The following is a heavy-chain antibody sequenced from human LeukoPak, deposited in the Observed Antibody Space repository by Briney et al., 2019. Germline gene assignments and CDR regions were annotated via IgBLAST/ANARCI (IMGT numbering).Heavy chain of an antibody. CDR1: GGSFSGYY. V-gene: IGHV4-34*01. CDR2: INHSGGT. J-gene: IGHJ4*02. CDR3: ARLHRKYCSSTSCYAGYFDY. D-gene: IGHD2-2*01. Sequence: SETLSLTCAVYGGSFSGYYWSWIRQPPGKGLEWIGEINHSGGTNYNPSLKSRATIPVDTSKNQFSLKLSSVTAADTAVYYCARLHRKYCSSTSCYAGYFDYWGQGTLVTVSS.